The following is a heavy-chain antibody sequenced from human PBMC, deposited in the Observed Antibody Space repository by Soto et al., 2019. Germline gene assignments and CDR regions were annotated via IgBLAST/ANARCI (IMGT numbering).Heavy chain of an antibody. D-gene: IGHD3-9*01. CDR3: AKAEGYDILPGYSPFDP. Sequence: GGSLRLSCAASGFTFSSYAMSWVRQAPGKRLEWVSAISGSGGSTYYADTVRGRITISRDNSKNTLYLQMNSLRAEDTAVFYCAKAEGYDILPGYSPFDPWGQGTLVTFSS. CDR1: GFTFSSYA. J-gene: IGHJ5*02. V-gene: IGHV3-23*01. CDR2: ISGSGGST.